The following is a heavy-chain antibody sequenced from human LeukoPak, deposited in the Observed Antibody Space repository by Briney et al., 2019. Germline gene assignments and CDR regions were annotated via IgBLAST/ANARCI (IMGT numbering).Heavy chain of an antibody. D-gene: IGHD6-6*01. CDR2: IDHRGST. J-gene: IGHJ4*02. V-gene: IGHV4-34*01. Sequence: SETLSLTCAVYGGSFSDYYWSWVRQPPGMGLEWIGEIDHRGSTNYNPSLKSRVTMSVDTSKNQFSLKLSSVTAADTAVYYCARDRFSVGSSPEFDYWGQGTLVTVSS. CDR3: ARDRFSVGSSPEFDY. CDR1: GGSFSDYY.